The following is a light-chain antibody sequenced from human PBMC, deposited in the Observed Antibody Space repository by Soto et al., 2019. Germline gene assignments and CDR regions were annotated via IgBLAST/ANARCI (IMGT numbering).Light chain of an antibody. CDR3: QHYNSYSEA. CDR1: QTISSW. V-gene: IGKV1-5*03. Sequence: DIQMTHSPSPLSGYVGDRVTITCRASQTISSWLAWYQQKPGKAPKLLIYKASTLKSGVPSRFSGSGSGTEFTLTISSLQPDDFATYYCQHYNSYSEAFGQGTNVDVK. J-gene: IGKJ1*01. CDR2: KAS.